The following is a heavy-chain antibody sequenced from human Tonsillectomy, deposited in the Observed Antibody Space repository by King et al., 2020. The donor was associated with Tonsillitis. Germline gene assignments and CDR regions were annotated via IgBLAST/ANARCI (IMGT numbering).Heavy chain of an antibody. CDR1: GGSFSGYY. D-gene: IGHD3-22*01. Sequence: VQLQQWGAGLLKPSETLSLTCAVYGGSFSGYYWSWIRQPPGKGLEWIGKINHSGSTTYNPSLKSRDPISIDTSKYQFSLKLSSVTAADSAVYYCARLAGTYYYDSSGYFFDYWGQGTLVTVSS. CDR3: ARLAGTYYYDSSGYFFDY. J-gene: IGHJ4*02. V-gene: IGHV4-34*01. CDR2: INHSGST.